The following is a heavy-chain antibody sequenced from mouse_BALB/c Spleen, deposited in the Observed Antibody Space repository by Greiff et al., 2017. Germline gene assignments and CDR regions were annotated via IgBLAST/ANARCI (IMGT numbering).Heavy chain of an antibody. CDR3: ARYQFSTMIDY. J-gene: IGHJ2*01. CDR1: GYAFSSYW. V-gene: IGHV1-80*01. D-gene: IGHD2-4*01. CDR2: IYPGDGYT. Sequence: VQLQESGAELVRPGSSVKISCKASGYAFSSYWMNWVKQRPGQGLEWIGQIYPGDGYTNYNEKFKGKATLTADTSSSTAYMQLSSLTSEDSAVYFCARYQFSTMIDYWGQGTTLTVSS.